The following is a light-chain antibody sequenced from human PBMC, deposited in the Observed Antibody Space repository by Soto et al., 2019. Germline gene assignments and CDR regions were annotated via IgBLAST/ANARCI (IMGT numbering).Light chain of an antibody. CDR3: QQYGSSPVT. CDR1: QSVSSSF. Sequence: ILLKHSPGTLSLSPSESATLSSSASQSVSSSFLAWYQQKPGQAPRLLIYGASSRATGIPDRFSGSGSGTDFTLTISRLEPEDFAVYYCQQYGSSPVTFGQGTKV. CDR2: GAS. V-gene: IGKV3-20*01. J-gene: IGKJ1*01.